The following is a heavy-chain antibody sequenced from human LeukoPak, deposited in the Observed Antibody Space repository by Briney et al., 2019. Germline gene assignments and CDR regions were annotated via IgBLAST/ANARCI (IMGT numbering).Heavy chain of an antibody. Sequence: GGSLRLSCAASGFTFSSYAMSWVRQAPGKGLEWVSAISGRGGSTYYADSVKGRFTISRDNSKNTLYLQMNSLRAEDTAVYYCAKARVMGASSSWYPPDYWGQGTLVTVSS. CDR2: ISGRGGST. J-gene: IGHJ4*02. V-gene: IGHV3-23*01. CDR3: AKARVMGASSSWYPPDY. D-gene: IGHD6-13*01. CDR1: GFTFSSYA.